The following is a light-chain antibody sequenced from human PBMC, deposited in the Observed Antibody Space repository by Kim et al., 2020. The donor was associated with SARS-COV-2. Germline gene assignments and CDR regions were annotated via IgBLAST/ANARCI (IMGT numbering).Light chain of an antibody. CDR1: QTVSSN. CDR2: GVS. Sequence: SPGERATLSCRASQTVSSNLAWYQQNPGQGPRLRIYGVSTRATDIPARFSGSGSGTEFTLTISSLQSEDFAVYYCQQYYNWPPWTFGQGTKVDIK. V-gene: IGKV3-15*01. CDR3: QQYYNWPPWT. J-gene: IGKJ1*01.